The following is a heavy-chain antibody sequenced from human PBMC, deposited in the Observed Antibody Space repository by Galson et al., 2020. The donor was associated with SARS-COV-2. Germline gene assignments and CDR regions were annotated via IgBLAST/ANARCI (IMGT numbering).Heavy chain of an antibody. D-gene: IGHD5-18*01. V-gene: IGHV3-30-3*01. CDR2: ISYDGSNK. J-gene: IGHJ6*02. Sequence: TGGSLRLSCAASGFTFSSYAMHWVRQAPGKGLEWVAVISYDGSNKYYADSVKGRFTISRDNSKNTLYLQMNSLRAEDTAVYYCARDLLIQLCIIPRYYYYGMDVWGQGTTVTVSS. CDR3: ARDLLIQLCIIPRYYYYGMDV. CDR1: GFTFSSYA.